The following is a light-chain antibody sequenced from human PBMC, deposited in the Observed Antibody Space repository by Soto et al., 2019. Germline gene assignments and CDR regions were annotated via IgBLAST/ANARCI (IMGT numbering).Light chain of an antibody. V-gene: IGKV1-9*01. CDR2: AAS. Sequence: DIQLTQSPSFLSASVGDRVTITCRASQGISSYLAWYQQKPGKAPKLLIYAASTLQSGVPSRFSGSGSGTEFTLPISSLQPEDFATYSCQQLNSYPFLTFGGGTKVEIK. CDR3: QQLNSYPFLT. J-gene: IGKJ4*01. CDR1: QGISSY.